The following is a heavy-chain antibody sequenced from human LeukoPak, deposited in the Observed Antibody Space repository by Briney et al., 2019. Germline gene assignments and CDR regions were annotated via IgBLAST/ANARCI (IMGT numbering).Heavy chain of an antibody. V-gene: IGHV3-48*01. CDR3: ARGYSSGRAAFDI. CDR2: LTSGSSAI. CDR1: GFTFSNYN. D-gene: IGHD6-19*01. J-gene: IGHJ3*02. Sequence: GGSLRPSCAASGFTFSNYNMNWVRQAPGKGLEWVSYLTSGSSAIYYADSVTGRFTISRDNAKNSLYLQMNSLRAEDTAVYYCARGYSSGRAAFDIWGQGTMVTVSS.